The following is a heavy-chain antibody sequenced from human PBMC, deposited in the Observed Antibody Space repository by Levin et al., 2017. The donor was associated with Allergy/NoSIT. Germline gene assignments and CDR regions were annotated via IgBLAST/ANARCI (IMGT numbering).Heavy chain of an antibody. CDR1: GFTFSRYW. D-gene: IGHD3-10*01. J-gene: IGHJ5*02. V-gene: IGHV3-7*01. Sequence: GGSLRLSCVTSGFTFSRYWMTWVRQAPGKGLEWVANIKQDGSEKYYVDSVKGRFTISRDNAQNSLYLQMNSLRAEDTAVYYCARAGSDYYGSGSDRNWFDPWGQGTLVTVSS. CDR3: ARAGSDYYGSGSDRNWFDP. CDR2: IKQDGSEK.